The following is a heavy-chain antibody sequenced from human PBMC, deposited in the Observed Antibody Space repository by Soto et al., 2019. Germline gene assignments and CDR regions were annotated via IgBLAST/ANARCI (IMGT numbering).Heavy chain of an antibody. V-gene: IGHV4-30-2*01. Sequence: SETLSLTCAVSGGSISSGGYSWSWIRQPPGKGXEXIGXXYXSXXXYXXXXLKSRVTISVDRSKNQFSLKLSSVTAADTAVYYCARVTTVTTSIDYWGQGTLVTVSS. D-gene: IGHD4-4*01. J-gene: IGHJ4*02. CDR3: ARVTTVTTSIDY. CDR1: GGSISSGGYS. CDR2: XYXSXXX.